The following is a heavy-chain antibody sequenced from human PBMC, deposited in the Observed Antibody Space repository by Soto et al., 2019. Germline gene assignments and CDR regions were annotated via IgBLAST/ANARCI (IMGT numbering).Heavy chain of an antibody. J-gene: IGHJ4*02. CDR1: GGTFNNYG. CDR2: IIPMLDTT. D-gene: IGHD5-12*01. Sequence: QVQLVQSGAEVRKPGSSVKVSCKASGGTFNNYGVAWVRQAPGQGLEWMGGIIPMLDTTNYDQKFQDRVTFTAETSTNTAYMELNTLTSDDTAIYFCSRAPMRDFYHYWGVFHSWGPGPLGTVSP. V-gene: IGHV1-69*06. CDR3: SRAPMRDFYHYWGVFHS.